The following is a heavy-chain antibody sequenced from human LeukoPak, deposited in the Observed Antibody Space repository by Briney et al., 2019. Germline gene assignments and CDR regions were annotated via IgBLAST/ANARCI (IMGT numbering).Heavy chain of an antibody. CDR3: ARSGYYYGSGSSYDY. V-gene: IGHV4-39*01. CDR1: GSSISSSSYY. CDR2: IYYSGST. Sequence: SETLSLTCTVSGSSISSSSYYWGWIRQPPGKGLEWIGSIYYSGSTYYNPSLKSRVTISVDTSKNQFSLKLSSVTAADTAVYYCARSGYYYGSGSSYDYWGQGTLVTVSS. D-gene: IGHD3-10*01. J-gene: IGHJ4*02.